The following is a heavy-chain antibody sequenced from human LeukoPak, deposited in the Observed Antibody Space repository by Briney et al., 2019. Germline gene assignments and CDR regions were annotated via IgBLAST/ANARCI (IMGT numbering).Heavy chain of an antibody. CDR3: ATERRPRRAMVTSAFDY. CDR1: VYTLTELS. V-gene: IGHV1-24*01. J-gene: IGHJ4*02. CDR2: FDSEDGET. D-gene: IGHD5-18*01. Sequence: SLEVSSKVSVYTLTELSVHAVRQAPGKRLESMGGFDSEDGETISAQKFQGRVTMTEDTSTDTAYMELSSLRSEDTAVYYCATERRPRRAMVTSAFDYWGQGTLVTVSS.